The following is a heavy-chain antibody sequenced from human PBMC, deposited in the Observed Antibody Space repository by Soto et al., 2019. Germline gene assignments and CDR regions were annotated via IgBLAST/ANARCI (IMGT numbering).Heavy chain of an antibody. CDR3: ATDGGVPAAGNYYYYGMDV. J-gene: IGHJ6*02. D-gene: IGHD6-13*01. CDR1: GGSISSYY. CDR2: IYYSGST. V-gene: IGHV4-59*01. Sequence: SETLSLTCTVSGGSISSYYWSWIRQPPGKGLEWIGYIYYSGSTNYNPSLKSRVTISVDTSKNQFSLKLSSVTAADTAVYYCATDGGVPAAGNYYYYGMDVWGQGTTVTVSS.